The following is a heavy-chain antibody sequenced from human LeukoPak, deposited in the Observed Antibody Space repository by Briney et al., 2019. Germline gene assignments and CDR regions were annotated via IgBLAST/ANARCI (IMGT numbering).Heavy chain of an antibody. CDR1: GYTFNNYG. CDR2: VTSYNGDT. Sequence: ASVKVSCKASGYTFNNYGISWVRQAPGQGLEWMGWVTSYNGDTNYAQKFQGRVTMSTDTSTSTAYMELRSLRFDDTAIYYCARDWHILTGRNCFDPWGQGTLVTVSS. CDR3: ARDWHILTGRNCFDP. J-gene: IGHJ5*02. V-gene: IGHV1-18*01. D-gene: IGHD3-9*01.